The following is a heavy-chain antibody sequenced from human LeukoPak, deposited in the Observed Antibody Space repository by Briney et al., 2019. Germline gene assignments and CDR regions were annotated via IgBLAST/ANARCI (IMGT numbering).Heavy chain of an antibody. Sequence: GGSLRLSCAASGFTFSSYVMSWVRQAPGKGLEWVSSVSGSGGDTYYADSVKGRFTISRDNSKNTLSLQMNSLRAEDTAIYYCANLMVRGVIRPLDYWGQGTLVTVSS. J-gene: IGHJ4*02. CDR1: GFTFSSYV. D-gene: IGHD3-10*01. CDR2: VSGSGGDT. CDR3: ANLMVRGVIRPLDY. V-gene: IGHV3-23*01.